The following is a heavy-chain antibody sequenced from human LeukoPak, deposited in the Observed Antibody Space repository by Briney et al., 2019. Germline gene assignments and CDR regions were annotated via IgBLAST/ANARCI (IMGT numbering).Heavy chain of an antibody. CDR3: ARDVRAAPHYDFFHYGMDV. J-gene: IGHJ6*02. V-gene: IGHV3-30*09. CDR2: MTYDGSNK. D-gene: IGHD3-22*01. Sequence: GGSLRLSCAASALIFSDYAIHWVRQAPGKGLEWVALMTYDGSNKYYADSVKGRFALSRDISKNTLYLQMNSLRAEDTAVYYCARDVRAAPHYDFFHYGMDVWGPGTTVTVAS. CDR1: ALIFSDYA.